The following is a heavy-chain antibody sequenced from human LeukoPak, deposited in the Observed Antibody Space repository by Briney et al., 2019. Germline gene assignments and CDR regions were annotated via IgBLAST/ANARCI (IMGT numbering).Heavy chain of an antibody. J-gene: IGHJ6*03. CDR1: GDTFSSYA. CDR3: ARVARFWVPAAMDYYYYYMDV. CDR2: IIPIFGTA. D-gene: IGHD2-2*01. V-gene: IGHV1-69*05. Sequence: SVKVSCKASGDTFSSYAISWVRQAPGQGLEWMGGIIPIFGTANYAQKFQGRVTITTDESTSTAYMELSSLRSEDTAVYYCARVARFWVPAAMDYYYYYMDVWGKGTTLTVSS.